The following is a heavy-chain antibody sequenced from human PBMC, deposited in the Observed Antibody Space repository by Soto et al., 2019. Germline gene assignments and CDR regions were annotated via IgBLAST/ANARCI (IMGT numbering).Heavy chain of an antibody. CDR2: ISAYNGDT. CDR3: ASHPVTGSLHFDS. D-gene: IGHD1-26*01. CDR1: GYTFNTYG. V-gene: IGHV1-18*04. J-gene: IGHJ4*02. Sequence: ASVKVSCKASGYTFNTYGVSWVRQAPGQGLEWMGRISAYNGDTNYAQKLQGRLTMTTDTSTRTAYMELRSLRSDDTAVYYCASHPVTGSLHFDSWGQGTLVTVSS.